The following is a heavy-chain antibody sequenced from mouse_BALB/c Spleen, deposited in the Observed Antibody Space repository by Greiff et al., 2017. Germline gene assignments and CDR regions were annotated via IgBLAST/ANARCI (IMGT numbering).Heavy chain of an antibody. Sequence: VQLQQSGAELVKPGASVKLSCKASGFNIKDYYMHWVKQRPEQGLEWIGWIDPENGNTIYDPKFQGKASITADTSSNTAYLQLSSLTSEDTAVYYCARSGYDYEFAYWGQGTLVTVSA. D-gene: IGHD2-4*01. J-gene: IGHJ3*01. V-gene: IGHV14-1*02. CDR3: ARSGYDYEFAY. CDR1: GFNIKDYY. CDR2: IDPENGNT.